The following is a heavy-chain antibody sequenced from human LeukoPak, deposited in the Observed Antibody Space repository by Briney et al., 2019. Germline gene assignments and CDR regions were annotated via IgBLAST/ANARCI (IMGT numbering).Heavy chain of an antibody. D-gene: IGHD3-10*01. Sequence: GGTLRLSCAASVFTLSRYWMSWVRQAPGKGLEWVANIKQDGSEKYYVDSVKGRFTISRDNAKNSLYLQMNSLRAEDTAVYYCAKEPPLYYGSGSYYTGIDYWGQGTLVTVSS. CDR1: VFTLSRYW. V-gene: IGHV3-7*01. J-gene: IGHJ4*02. CDR2: IKQDGSEK. CDR3: AKEPPLYYGSGSYYTGIDY.